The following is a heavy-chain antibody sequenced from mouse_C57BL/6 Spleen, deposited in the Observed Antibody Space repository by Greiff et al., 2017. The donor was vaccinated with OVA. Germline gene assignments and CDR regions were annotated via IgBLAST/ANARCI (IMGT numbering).Heavy chain of an antibody. CDR1: GYTFTGYW. Sequence: VQLQQSGAELMKPGASVKLSCKATGYTFTGYWIEWVKQRPGNGLEWIGEILPGTGSTNYNENFKGKATFNAATSSNTAYMQLSGLTTEDSAIDYCARKGAAQDLSDYWGQGTTLTVSS. V-gene: IGHV1-9*01. CDR3: ARKGAAQDLSDY. D-gene: IGHD3-2*02. J-gene: IGHJ2*01. CDR2: ILPGTGST.